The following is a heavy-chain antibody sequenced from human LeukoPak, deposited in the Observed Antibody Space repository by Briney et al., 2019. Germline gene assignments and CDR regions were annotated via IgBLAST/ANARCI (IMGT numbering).Heavy chain of an antibody. CDR3: ARGGGDFWSGHNWFDP. J-gene: IGHJ5*02. D-gene: IGHD3-3*01. V-gene: IGHV1-8*03. CDR2: MNPNSGNT. CDR1: GYTFTSYD. Sequence: GASVKVSCKASGYTFTSYDINWVRQATGQGLEWMRWMNPNSGNTGYAQKFQGRVTITRNTSISTAYMELSSLRSEDTAVYYCARGGGDFWSGHNWFDPRGQGTLVTVSS.